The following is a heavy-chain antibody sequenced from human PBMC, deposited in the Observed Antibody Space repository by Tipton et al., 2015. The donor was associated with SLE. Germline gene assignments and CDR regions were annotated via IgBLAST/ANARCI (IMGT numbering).Heavy chain of an antibody. D-gene: IGHD3-22*01. CDR1: GGSTSSGIYF. Sequence: TLSLTCTVSGGSTSSGIYFWGWIRQTPGKGLEWIGRMYYSGAAYYNPSLKSRVTISLDTSKNQFSLKLNSVTAADTAVYYCARDGLDCYESSGSFDDGSEGTLVTVSS. CDR2: MYYSGAA. J-gene: IGHJ4*02. V-gene: IGHV4-39*07. CDR3: ARDGLDCYESSGSFDD.